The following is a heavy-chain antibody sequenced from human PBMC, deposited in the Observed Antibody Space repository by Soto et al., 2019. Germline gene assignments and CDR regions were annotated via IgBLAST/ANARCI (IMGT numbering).Heavy chain of an antibody. CDR3: ARDSPPIYGDSNSPDWYFDL. D-gene: IGHD4-17*01. V-gene: IGHV4-31*03. J-gene: IGHJ2*01. CDR1: GGSISSGGYY. Sequence: PSETLSLTCTVSGGSISSGGYYWSWIRQHPGKGLEWIGYIYYSGSTYYNPSLKSRVTISVDTSKNQFSLKLSSVTAADTAVYYCARDSPPIYGDSNSPDWYFDLWGRGTLVTVSS. CDR2: IYYSGST.